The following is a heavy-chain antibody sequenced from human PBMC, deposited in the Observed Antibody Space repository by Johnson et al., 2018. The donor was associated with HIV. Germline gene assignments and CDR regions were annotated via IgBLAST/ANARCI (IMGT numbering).Heavy chain of an antibody. CDR2: INSDGSST. CDR3: ARGAPAIFLWHAFDI. Sequence: VQLVESGGGLVKPGGSLRLSCAASGFTFDDYTMHWVRQAPGKGLEWVSLINSDGSSTSYADSVKGRFTISRDNDKNTLYLQMNSLRAEDTAVYYCARGAPAIFLWHAFDIWGQGTMVTVSS. CDR1: GFTFDDYT. V-gene: IGHV3-74*02. D-gene: IGHD2/OR15-2a*01. J-gene: IGHJ3*02.